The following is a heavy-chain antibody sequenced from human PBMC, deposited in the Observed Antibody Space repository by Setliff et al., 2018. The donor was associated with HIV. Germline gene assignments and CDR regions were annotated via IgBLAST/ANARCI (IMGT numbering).Heavy chain of an antibody. CDR3: AKEASYGGSHFDY. V-gene: IGHV3-48*04. D-gene: IGHD4-17*01. J-gene: IGHJ4*02. Sequence: GGSLRLSCAASGFTFSSYSMSWVRQAPGKGLEWVSYITSSSDTIYYADSVKGRFTISRDNAKNTLYLQMNSLRAEDTAVYYCAKEASYGGSHFDYWGQGTLVTVSS. CDR2: ITSSSDTI. CDR1: GFTFSSYS.